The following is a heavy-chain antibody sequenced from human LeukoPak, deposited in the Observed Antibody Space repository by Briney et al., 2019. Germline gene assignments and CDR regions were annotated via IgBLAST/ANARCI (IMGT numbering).Heavy chain of an antibody. CDR2: ISYDGSNK. D-gene: IGHD2-21*01. CDR3: VRGNFNGGIDH. Sequence: PGGSLRLSCAASGFTFSSYAMHWVRQAPGKGLEWVAVISYDGSNKYYADSVKGRFTISRDNSKNTLYLQMNSLRAEDTAAYYCVRGNFNGGIDHWGQGTLVTVSS. J-gene: IGHJ4*02. CDR1: GFTFSSYA. V-gene: IGHV3-30-3*01.